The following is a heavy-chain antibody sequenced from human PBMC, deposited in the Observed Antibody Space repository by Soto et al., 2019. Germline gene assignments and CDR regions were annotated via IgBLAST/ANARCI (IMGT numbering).Heavy chain of an antibody. CDR1: GFSLSDYW. CDR3: ARGRGWLHDY. J-gene: IGHJ4*02. V-gene: IGHV3-7*01. CDR2: IKQDGSDR. Sequence: EVQLVESGGGLVQPGGSLRLSCAASGFSLSDYWVNWVRQAPGKGLEWVAIIKQDGSDRYYVDSVKGRFTISRDNAKNSLYLQMSSLSVEDTALYYCARGRGWLHDYWGEGTLVTVSS. D-gene: IGHD6-19*01.